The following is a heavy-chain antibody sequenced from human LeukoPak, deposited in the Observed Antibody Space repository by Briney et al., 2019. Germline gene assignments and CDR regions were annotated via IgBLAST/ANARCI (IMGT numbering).Heavy chain of an antibody. V-gene: IGHV4-30-4*01. CDR1: GGSISSGDYY. J-gene: IGHJ3*02. CDR2: IHYSGST. Sequence: SETLSLTCTVSGGSISSGDYYWSWIRQPPGKGLEWIGYIHYSGSTYYNPSLKSRVTISVDTSKNQFSLKLSSVTAADTAVYYCARGGPYYYDSSGYYPFDAFDIWGQGTMVTVSS. D-gene: IGHD3-22*01. CDR3: ARGGPYYYDSSGYYPFDAFDI.